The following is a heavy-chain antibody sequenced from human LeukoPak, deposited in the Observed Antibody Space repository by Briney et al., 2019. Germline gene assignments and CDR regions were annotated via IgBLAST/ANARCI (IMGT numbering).Heavy chain of an antibody. CDR2: INHSGST. V-gene: IGHV4-34*01. CDR3: ARGLGPCSPDAVVSKCAFDI. J-gene: IGHJ3*02. CDR1: GGSFSGYY. D-gene: IGHD2-8*02. Sequence: SETLSLTCAVYGGSFSGYYWSWIRQPPGKGLEWIGEINHSGSTNYNPSLKSRVTISVDTSKNQFSLKLSSVTAADTAVYYCARGLGPCSPDAVVSKCAFDIWGQGTMVTVSS.